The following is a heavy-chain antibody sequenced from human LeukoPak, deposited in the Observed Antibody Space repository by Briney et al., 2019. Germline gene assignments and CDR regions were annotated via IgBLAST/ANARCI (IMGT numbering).Heavy chain of an antibody. CDR1: GGSISSYY. CDR3: ARAGWDDFWSGYSYYFDY. J-gene: IGHJ4*02. D-gene: IGHD3-3*01. Sequence: PSETLSLTCTVSGGSISSYYWSWIRQPPGKGLEWIGYIYYSGSTNYNPSLKSRVTISVDTSKNQFSLKLSSVTAADTAVYYCARAGWDDFWSGYSYYFDYWGRGTLVTVSS. CDR2: IYYSGST. V-gene: IGHV4-59*01.